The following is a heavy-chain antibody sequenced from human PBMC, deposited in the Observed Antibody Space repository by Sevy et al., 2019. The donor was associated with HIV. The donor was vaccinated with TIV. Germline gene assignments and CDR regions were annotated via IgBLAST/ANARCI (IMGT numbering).Heavy chain of an antibody. CDR2: ISSSGSTI. V-gene: IGHV3-48*03. CDR3: ASHVATTRYYFDY. D-gene: IGHD1-26*01. J-gene: IGHJ4*02. Sequence: GGSLRLSCAASGFTFSSYEMNWVRQAPGKGLEWVSYISSSGSTIYYADSVKGRFTISRDKAKNSLYLQMNSLRAEDTAVYYCASHVATTRYYFDYWGQGTLVTVSS. CDR1: GFTFSSYE.